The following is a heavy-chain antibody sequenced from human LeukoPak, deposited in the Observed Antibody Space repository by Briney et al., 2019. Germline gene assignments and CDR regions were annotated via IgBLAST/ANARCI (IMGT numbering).Heavy chain of an antibody. CDR2: ISGSGGST. D-gene: IGHD1-26*01. CDR3: AKDWEYSGSYYFDY. CDR1: GFTFSSYA. J-gene: IGHJ4*02. V-gene: IGHV3-23*01. Sequence: GGSLRPSCAASGFTFSSYAMSWVRQAPGKGLEWVSAISGSGGSTYYADSVKGRFTISRDNSKNTLYLQMNSLRAEDTAVYYCAKDWEYSGSYYFDYWGQGTLVTVSS.